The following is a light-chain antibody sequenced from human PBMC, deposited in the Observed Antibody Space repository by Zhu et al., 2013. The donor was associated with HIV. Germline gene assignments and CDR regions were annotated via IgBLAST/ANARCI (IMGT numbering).Light chain of an antibody. CDR3: QQYDDYPDFT. V-gene: IGKV1-39*01. CDR2: AAS. Sequence: IQMTQSPSSLSASVGDRVTITCRASQSISSYLNWYQQKPGKAPKLLIYAASSLQSGVPSKFSGSGSGTDFTLTISSLQPDDFATYYCQQYDDYPDFTFGPGTKVDFK. J-gene: IGKJ3*01. CDR1: QSISSY.